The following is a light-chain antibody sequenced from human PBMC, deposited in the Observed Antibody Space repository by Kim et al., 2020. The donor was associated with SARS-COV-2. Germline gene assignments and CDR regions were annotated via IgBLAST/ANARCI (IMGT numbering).Light chain of an antibody. CDR3: SSYTSSSTFV. CDR1: SGGVGGYNY. J-gene: IGLJ3*02. V-gene: IGLV2-14*04. Sequence: GQSITISCTGTSGGVGGYNYVSWNQQHPGKAPKLLIYDVSKRPSGVSDRFSGSKSGNTASLTISGLQAEDESDYYCSSYTSSSTFVFGGGTKLTVL. CDR2: DVS.